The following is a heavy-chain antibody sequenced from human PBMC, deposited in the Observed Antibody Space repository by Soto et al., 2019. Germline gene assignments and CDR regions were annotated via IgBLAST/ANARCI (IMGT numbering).Heavy chain of an antibody. CDR2: IYYSGST. CDR3: AREGIAAVNWFDP. CDR1: GGSISSYY. J-gene: IGHJ5*02. Sequence: SETLSLTCTVSGGSISSYYWSWIRQPPGKGLEWIGYIYYSGSTNYNPSLKSRVTISVDTSKNQFSLKLSSVTAADTAVYYCAREGIAAVNWFDPWGQGTLVTVS. V-gene: IGHV4-59*13. D-gene: IGHD6-13*01.